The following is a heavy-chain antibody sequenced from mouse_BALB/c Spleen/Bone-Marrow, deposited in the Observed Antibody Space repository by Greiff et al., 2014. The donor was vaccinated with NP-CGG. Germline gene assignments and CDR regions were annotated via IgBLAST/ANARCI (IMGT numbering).Heavy chain of an antibody. Sequence: EVQRVESGGGLVQPGGSLRLSCATSGFTFADYYMNWVRQPPGKALEWLGFIRNRANGYTTEFSASVKGWFTISRDNSQSILYLQINTLRAEDSATYYCARYDGYSDNAMDYWGQGTSVTVSS. CDR3: ARYDGYSDNAMDY. J-gene: IGHJ4*01. V-gene: IGHV7-3*02. CDR2: IRNRANGYTT. D-gene: IGHD2-3*01. CDR1: GFTFADYY.